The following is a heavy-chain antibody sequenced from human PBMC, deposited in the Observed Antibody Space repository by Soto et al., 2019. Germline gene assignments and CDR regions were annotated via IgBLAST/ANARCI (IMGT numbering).Heavy chain of an antibody. V-gene: IGHV3-23*01. Sequence: GGSLRLSCAASGFTFSSYAMSWVRQAPGKGLEWVSAISGSGGSTYYADSVKGRFTISRDNSKNTPYLQMNSLRAEDTAVYYCAKNYGDPWYYFDYWGQGTLVTVSS. CDR3: AKNYGDPWYYFDY. CDR1: GFTFSSYA. CDR2: ISGSGGST. D-gene: IGHD4-17*01. J-gene: IGHJ4*02.